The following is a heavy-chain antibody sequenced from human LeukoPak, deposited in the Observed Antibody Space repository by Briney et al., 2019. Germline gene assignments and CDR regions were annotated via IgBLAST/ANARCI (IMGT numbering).Heavy chain of an antibody. CDR2: IYSGGST. CDR1: GGSISSYY. D-gene: IGHD1-26*01. CDR3: ARENTGSYREFDY. Sequence: SETLSLTCTVSGGSISSYYWSWIRQPAGKGLEWIGRIYSGGSTNYNPSLKSRVTMSVDSSNNQFSLELSSVTAADTAVFYCARENTGSYREFDYWGQGTLVTVSS. V-gene: IGHV4-4*07. J-gene: IGHJ4*02.